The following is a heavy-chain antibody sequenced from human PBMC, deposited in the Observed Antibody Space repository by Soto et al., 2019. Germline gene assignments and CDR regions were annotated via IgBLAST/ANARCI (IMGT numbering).Heavy chain of an antibody. CDR3: ARGFPPQIPYGDPKGGAFDI. D-gene: IGHD4-17*01. V-gene: IGHV3-33*01. Sequence: GGSLRLSCAASGFTFSSYGMHWVRQAPGKGLEWVAVIWYDGSNKYYADSVKGRFTISRDNSKNTLYLQMNSLRAEDTAVYYCARGFPPQIPYGDPKGGAFDIWGQGTMVTVSS. J-gene: IGHJ3*02. CDR1: GFTFSSYG. CDR2: IWYDGSNK.